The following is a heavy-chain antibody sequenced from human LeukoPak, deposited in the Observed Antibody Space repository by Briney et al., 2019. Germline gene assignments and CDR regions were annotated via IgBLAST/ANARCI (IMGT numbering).Heavy chain of an antibody. CDR1: GFTFSSYA. Sequence: GGSLRLSRAASGFTFSSYAMHWVRQAPGKGLEYVSAISSNGGSTYYANSVKGRFTISRDNSKNTLYLQMGSLRAEDMAVYYCARVKGPQISSSPLFDYWGQGTLVTVSS. D-gene: IGHD6-6*01. J-gene: IGHJ4*02. V-gene: IGHV3-64*01. CDR3: ARVKGPQISSSPLFDY. CDR2: ISSNGGST.